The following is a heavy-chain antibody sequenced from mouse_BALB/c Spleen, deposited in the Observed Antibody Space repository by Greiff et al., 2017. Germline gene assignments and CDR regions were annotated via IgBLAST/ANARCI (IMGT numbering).Heavy chain of an antibody. V-gene: IGHV1-80*01. CDR1: GYAFSSYW. CDR3: ARGLDHYFDY. J-gene: IGHJ2*01. Sequence: QVQLQQSGAELVRPGSSVKISCKASGYAFSSYWMNWVKQRPGQGLEWIGQIYPGDGDTNYNGKFKGKATLTADKSSSTAYMQLSSLTSEDSAVYFCARGLDHYFDYWGQGTTLTVSS. CDR2: IYPGDGDT.